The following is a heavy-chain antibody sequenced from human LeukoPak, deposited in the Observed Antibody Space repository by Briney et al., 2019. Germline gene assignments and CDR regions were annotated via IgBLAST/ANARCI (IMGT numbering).Heavy chain of an antibody. V-gene: IGHV1-18*01. Sequence: ASVKVSCKASGYTFTSYGISWVQQAPGQGLEWMGWISAYNGNTNYAQKLQGRVTMTTDTSTSTAYVELRSLRSDDTAVYYCARSSLGYCSSTSCYIRYFDYWGQGTLVTVSS. J-gene: IGHJ4*02. CDR1: GYTFTSYG. D-gene: IGHD2-2*02. CDR3: ARSSLGYCSSTSCYIRYFDY. CDR2: ISAYNGNT.